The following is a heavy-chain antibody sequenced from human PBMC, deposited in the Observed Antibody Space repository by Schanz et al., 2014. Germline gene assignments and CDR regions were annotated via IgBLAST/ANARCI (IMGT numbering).Heavy chain of an antibody. CDR3: ARDHVATTDYDYFFYYLDV. V-gene: IGHV1-69*09. J-gene: IGHJ6*03. CDR2: IVPSLGLA. CDR1: GGTFSSDT. Sequence: QVHLVQSGAEVKKPGASVKVSCKASGGTFSSDTFSWVRQAPGQGLEWMGRIVPSLGLAKYEQKFQDKVTITADKSTFTAYMDVSSLRSEDTAVYYCARDHVATTDYDYFFYYLDVWATGITVIVSS. D-gene: IGHD1-1*01.